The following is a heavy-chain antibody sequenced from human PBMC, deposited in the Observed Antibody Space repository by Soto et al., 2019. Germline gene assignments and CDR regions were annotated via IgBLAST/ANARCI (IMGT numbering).Heavy chain of an antibody. CDR2: INHSGST. V-gene: IGHV4-39*07. D-gene: IGHD6-13*01. CDR1: GGSISSSSYY. Sequence: SETLSLTCTVSGGSISSSSYYWGWIRQPPGKGLEWIGSINHSGSTNYNPSLKSRVTISVDTSKNQFSLKLSSVTAADTAVYYCARGRVGAAGTLVSSLNFDYWGQGTLVTGSS. CDR3: ARGRVGAAGTLVSSLNFDY. J-gene: IGHJ4*02.